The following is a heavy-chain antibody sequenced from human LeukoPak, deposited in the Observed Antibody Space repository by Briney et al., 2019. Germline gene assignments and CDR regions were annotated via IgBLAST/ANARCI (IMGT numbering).Heavy chain of an antibody. CDR2: IWYNGGTK. J-gene: IGHJ4*02. Sequence: GGSLRLSCAASGFMFSNYGMHWVRQAPGKGLEWVAVIWYNGGTKYYGDSVKGRFTISRDNSKNTLYLQMNSLGAGDTTAYYCARGDRNESSGYYLDFWGQGTLVTVSS. V-gene: IGHV3-33*01. CDR1: GFMFSNYG. CDR3: ARGDRNESSGYYLDF. D-gene: IGHD3-22*01.